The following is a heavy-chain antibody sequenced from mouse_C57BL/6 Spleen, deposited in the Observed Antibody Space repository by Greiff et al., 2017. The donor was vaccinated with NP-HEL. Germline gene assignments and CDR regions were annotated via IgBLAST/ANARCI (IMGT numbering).Heavy chain of an antibody. V-gene: IGHV1-80*01. D-gene: IGHD2-3*01. CDR2: IYPGDGDT. CDR1: GYAFSSYW. Sequence: LVESGAELVKPGASVKISCKASGYAFSSYWMNWVKQRPGKGLEWIGQIYPGDGDTNYNGKFKGKATLTADKSSSTAYMQLSSLTSEDSAVYFCARLGTVYDGYSYFDYWGQGTTLTVSS. J-gene: IGHJ2*01. CDR3: ARLGTVYDGYSYFDY.